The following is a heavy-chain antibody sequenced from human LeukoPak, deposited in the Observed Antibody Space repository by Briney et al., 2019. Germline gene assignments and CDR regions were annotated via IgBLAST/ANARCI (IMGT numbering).Heavy chain of an antibody. D-gene: IGHD6-19*01. J-gene: IGHJ4*02. CDR3: ARGTTSGWYFDY. Sequence: GGSLRLSCAASGFPFSSYGMHWVRQAPGKGLEWVAFIPYDGSDKFYADSVKGRFTISRDNSKNTLYLQMNSLRAEDTAVYYCARGTTSGWYFDYWGQGTLVTVSS. V-gene: IGHV3-30*02. CDR1: GFPFSSYG. CDR2: IPYDGSDK.